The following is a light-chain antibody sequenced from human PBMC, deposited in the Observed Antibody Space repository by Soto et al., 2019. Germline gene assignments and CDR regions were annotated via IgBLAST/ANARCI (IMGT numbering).Light chain of an antibody. CDR2: GAS. CDR1: QSVSSS. V-gene: IGKV3-15*01. CDR3: QQYNNWPF. Sequence: EIVMTQSPATLSVSPGERATLSCRASQSVSSSLAWYQQKPGQAPRLLIYGASTRATGIPARFSGSGSGTEFTLTISSLQSEDFAVYYCQQYNNWPFFGPGTKVDIK. J-gene: IGKJ3*01.